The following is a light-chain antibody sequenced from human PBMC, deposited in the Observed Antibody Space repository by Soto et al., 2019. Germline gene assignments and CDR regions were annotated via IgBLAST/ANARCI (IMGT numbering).Light chain of an antibody. Sequence: ENVLTQSPGTLSLSPGERATLSCRASQSVSSGYLVWYQQKPGQAPRLLIYGASNRATGSPVRFSGSGSGTDFTLTISRLEPEDFAVYHCQQRSNWPTITFGQGTRLEIK. CDR3: QQRSNWPTIT. CDR2: GAS. V-gene: IGKV3D-20*02. J-gene: IGKJ5*01. CDR1: QSVSSGY.